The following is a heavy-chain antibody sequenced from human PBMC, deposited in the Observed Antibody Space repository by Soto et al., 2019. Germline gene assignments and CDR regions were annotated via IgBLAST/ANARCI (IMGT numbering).Heavy chain of an antibody. V-gene: IGHV3-48*01. CDR3: ARDHGYGYGMDV. CDR2: ISGAGGTI. J-gene: IGHJ6*02. Sequence: EVQLVESGGNLVQPGGSLRLSCAASGFTFRNYNMNWVRQAPGKGLEWLSYISGAGGTIYYADSVQGRFTISRDNAKNSQYLQMNSLRAEDTAVYYCARDHGYGYGMDVWGQGTTVTVSS. D-gene: IGHD5-12*01. CDR1: GFTFRNYN.